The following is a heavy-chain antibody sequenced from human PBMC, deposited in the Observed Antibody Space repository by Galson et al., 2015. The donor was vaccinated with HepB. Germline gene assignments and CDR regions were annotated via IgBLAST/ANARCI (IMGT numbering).Heavy chain of an antibody. Sequence: SVKVSCKASGGTFSSYTISWVRQAPGQGLEWMGRIIPILGIANYAQKFQGRVTITADKSTSTAYMELSSLRSEDTAVYYCARDQHGDYAGWFDPWGQGTLVTVSS. J-gene: IGHJ5*02. CDR3: ARDQHGDYAGWFDP. V-gene: IGHV1-69*04. CDR2: IIPILGIA. CDR1: GGTFSSYT. D-gene: IGHD4-17*01.